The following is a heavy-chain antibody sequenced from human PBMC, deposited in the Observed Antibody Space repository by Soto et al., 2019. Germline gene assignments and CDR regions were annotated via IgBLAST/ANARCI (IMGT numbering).Heavy chain of an antibody. J-gene: IGHJ4*02. CDR3: ANGLGPATCIDY. CDR2: AYSSGST. CDR1: GGSISSSSYW. Sequence: SETLSLTCTVSGGSISSSSYWWGWIRQSPSMGLDWIGSAYSSGSTYYSPSLKSRVTISLDTSKNQFSLKMTSVTAADTAVYYCANGLGPATCIDYWGQGTLVTVSS. D-gene: IGHD3-9*01. V-gene: IGHV4-39*01.